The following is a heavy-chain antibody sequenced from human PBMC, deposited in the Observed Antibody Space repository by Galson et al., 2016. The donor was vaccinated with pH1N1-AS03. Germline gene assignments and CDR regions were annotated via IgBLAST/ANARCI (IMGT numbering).Heavy chain of an antibody. CDR1: GVSLNFFS. J-gene: IGHJ4*02. CDR3: ARQRAELGTHDY. Sequence: SETLSLTCGVSGVSLNFFSWSWIRQLPGKGLEFIGEINHSGDAKYNPSLQSRVTISVDKSKNQFSLKVNSVSAADTALYYCARQRAELGTHDYWGQGTLFIVSS. V-gene: IGHV4-34*01. CDR2: INHSGDA. D-gene: IGHD7-27*01.